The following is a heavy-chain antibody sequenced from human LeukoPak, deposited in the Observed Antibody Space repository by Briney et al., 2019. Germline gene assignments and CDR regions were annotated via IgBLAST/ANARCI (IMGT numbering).Heavy chain of an antibody. CDR1: GFTFSIYG. CDR2: IWYDGSNK. V-gene: IGHV3-33*01. CDR3: ARDRYSSGWNGFDY. D-gene: IGHD6-19*01. J-gene: IGHJ4*02. Sequence: QPAGSLRLSCAASGFTFSIYGMHWVRQAPGEGLEWVAVIWYDGSNKYYADSVKGRFTISRDNSKNTLYVQMNSLRAEDTAVYYCARDRYSSGWNGFDYWGQGTLVTVSS.